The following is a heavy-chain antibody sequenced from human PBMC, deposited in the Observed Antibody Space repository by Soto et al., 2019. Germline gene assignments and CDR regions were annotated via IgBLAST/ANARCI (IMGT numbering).Heavy chain of an antibody. CDR2: MYRSGDT. V-gene: IGHV4-38-2*01. CDR3: ARMEGSSHKFDY. D-gene: IGHD6-6*01. CDR1: GFSVTTGYY. Sequence: SETLSLTCVVSGFSVTTGYYWGWIRQPPGKGLEWIGTMYRSGDTFYNPSLKSRATISVDASKNRFSLKLTSVTATDTAVYYCARMEGSSHKFDYWGQGALVTVSS. J-gene: IGHJ4*02.